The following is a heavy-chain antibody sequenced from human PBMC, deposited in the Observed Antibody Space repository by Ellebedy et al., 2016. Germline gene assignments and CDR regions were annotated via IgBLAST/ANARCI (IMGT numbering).Heavy chain of an antibody. CDR2: ISAYNGNT. CDR3: ARDPGYSSSWLENYYYGMDV. J-gene: IGHJ6*02. Sequence: ASVKVSXKASGGTFSSYGISWVRQAPGQGLEWMGWISAYNGNTNYAQKLQGRVTMTTDTSTSTAYMELRSLRSDDTAVYYCARDPGYSSSWLENYYYGMDVWGQGTTVTVSS. V-gene: IGHV1-18*01. CDR1: GGTFSSYG. D-gene: IGHD6-13*01.